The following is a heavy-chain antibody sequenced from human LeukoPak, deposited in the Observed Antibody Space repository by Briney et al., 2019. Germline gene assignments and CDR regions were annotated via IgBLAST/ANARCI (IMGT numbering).Heavy chain of an antibody. V-gene: IGHV3-21*01. Sequence: GGSLRLSCAASGFTFSSYSMNWVRQAPGKGLEWVSSISSSSSYIYYADSVKGRFTISRDNAKNSLYLQMNSLRAEDTAVYYCARDAVAGSDAFDIWGQGTMVTVSP. CDR3: ARDAVAGSDAFDI. J-gene: IGHJ3*02. D-gene: IGHD6-19*01. CDR1: GFTFSSYS. CDR2: ISSSSSYI.